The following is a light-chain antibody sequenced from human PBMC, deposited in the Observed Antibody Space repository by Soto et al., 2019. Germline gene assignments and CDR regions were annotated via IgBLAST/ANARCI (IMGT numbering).Light chain of an antibody. CDR3: GSYTSSSSQ. Sequence: QSALTQPASVSGFLGQSITISCTGTTSDVGRYNYVSWYQQHPGKAPKLLIYDVTNRPSGVSNRFSGSKSGNTASLTISGLQAEDEADYYCGSYTSSSSQFGGGTKLTVL. CDR1: TSDVGRYNY. CDR2: DVT. V-gene: IGLV2-14*03. J-gene: IGLJ2*01.